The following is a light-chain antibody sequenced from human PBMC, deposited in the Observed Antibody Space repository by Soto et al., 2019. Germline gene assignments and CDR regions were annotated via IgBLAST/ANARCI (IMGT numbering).Light chain of an antibody. CDR3: LVYSGGAWV. CDR1: TGAVTSGYY. CDR2: GTS. V-gene: IGLV7-43*01. Sequence: QTVVTQEPSLTVSPGGTATLTCASSTGAVTSGYYPNWFQQKPGQTPRLLIYGTSNRQSWTPARFSGSLLGGRAALTLSGVQPEDEADYYCLVYSGGAWVFGGGTKLTVL. J-gene: IGLJ3*02.